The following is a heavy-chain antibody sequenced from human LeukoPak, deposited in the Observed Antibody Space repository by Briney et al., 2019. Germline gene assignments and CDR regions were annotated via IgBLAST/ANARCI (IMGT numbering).Heavy chain of an antibody. CDR1: EFTFSTYW. J-gene: IGHJ6*04. D-gene: IGHD3-10*02. Sequence: PGGSLRLSCAASEFTFSTYWMSWVRQAPGKGLEWVANIKQDGSEKYYMDSVKGRFTISRDTAKNSLYLQMNSLRAEDTAVYYCAELGITMIGGVWGKGTTVTISS. V-gene: IGHV3-7*01. CDR3: AELGITMIGGV. CDR2: IKQDGSEK.